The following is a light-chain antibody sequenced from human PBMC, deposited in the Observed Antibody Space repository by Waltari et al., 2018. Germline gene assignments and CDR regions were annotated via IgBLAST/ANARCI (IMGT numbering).Light chain of an antibody. CDR2: WAS. J-gene: IGKJ2*01. CDR1: QNILYTSNNKNY. V-gene: IGKV4-1*01. Sequence: DIVMTQSPDSLAVSLGERATINFKSSQNILYTSNNKNYLAWYQRKPGQPPKLLFYWASTRESGVPDRFSGSGSGTDFTLTISSLQAEDVAIYYCQQYYNTPYTFGQGTKLEI. CDR3: QQYYNTPYT.